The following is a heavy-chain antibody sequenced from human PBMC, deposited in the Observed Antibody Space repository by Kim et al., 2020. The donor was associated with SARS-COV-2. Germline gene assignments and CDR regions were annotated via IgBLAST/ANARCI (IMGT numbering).Heavy chain of an antibody. J-gene: IGHJ4*02. CDR2: IIPIFGTA. Sequence: SVKVSCKASGGTFSSYAISWVRQAPGQGLELIGGIIPIFGTANYAQKFQGRVTITADESTSTAYRELSSLRSEDAAVYYCAREAGYSSSWGVDYWGRGT. CDR3: AREAGYSSSWGVDY. V-gene: IGHV1-69*13. D-gene: IGHD6-13*01. CDR1: GGTFSSYA.